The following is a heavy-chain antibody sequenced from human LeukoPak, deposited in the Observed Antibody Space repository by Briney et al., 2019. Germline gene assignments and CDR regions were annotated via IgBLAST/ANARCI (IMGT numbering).Heavy chain of an antibody. J-gene: IGHJ6*03. CDR2: IIPILGIA. CDR1: GGTFSSYT. Sequence: SVKVSCKASGGTFSSYTISWVRQAPGQGLEWMGRIIPILGIANYAQKFQGRVTITADKSTSTGYMELSSLRSGDTAVYYCATLGSTYYYYYMDVWGKGPRSPSP. V-gene: IGHV1-69*02. CDR3: ATLGSTYYYYYMDV. D-gene: IGHD3-10*01.